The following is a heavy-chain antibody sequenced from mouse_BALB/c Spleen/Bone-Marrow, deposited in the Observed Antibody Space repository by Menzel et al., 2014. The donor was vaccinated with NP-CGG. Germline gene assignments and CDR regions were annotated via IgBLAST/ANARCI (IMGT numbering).Heavy chain of an antibody. CDR3: ANYYYGSSLFVY. V-gene: IGHV14-3*02. CDR2: IDPANGNT. D-gene: IGHD1-1*01. J-gene: IGHJ3*01. Sequence: EVQLQQSGAELVKPGASVKLSCTASGFNIKDTYMHWVKQRPEQGLEWIGRIDPANGNTKYDPKFQGKATITADTSSNTASLQLSSLTSEHTAVYYCANYYYGSSLFVYGGQGTLVTVSA. CDR1: GFNIKDTY.